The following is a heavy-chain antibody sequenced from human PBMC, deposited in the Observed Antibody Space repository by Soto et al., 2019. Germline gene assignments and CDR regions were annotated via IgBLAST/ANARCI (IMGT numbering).Heavy chain of an antibody. CDR2: IYYSGST. Sequence: QLQLQESGPGLVKPSETLSLTCTVSGGSISSSSYYWGWIRQPPGKGLEWIGSIYYSGSTYYNPSLQSRVTISVDTSKNQFSLKLSSVTAADTAVYYCAYITIVATTGGLDYYYYGMDVWGQGTTVTVSS. CDR1: GGSISSSSYY. J-gene: IGHJ6*02. D-gene: IGHD5-12*01. V-gene: IGHV4-39*01. CDR3: AYITIVATTGGLDYYYYGMDV.